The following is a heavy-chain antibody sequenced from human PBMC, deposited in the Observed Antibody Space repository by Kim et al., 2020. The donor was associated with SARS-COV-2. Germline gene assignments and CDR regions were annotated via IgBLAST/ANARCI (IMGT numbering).Heavy chain of an antibody. Sequence: SETLSLTCTVSGGSISSYYWSWIRQPPGKGLEWIGYIYYSGSTKYNPSLKSRVTISVDTSKNQFSLKLSSVTAADTAVYYCARTNRAGAWFGELIDVIVPYYYYGMDVWGQGTTVTVS. V-gene: IGHV4-59*13. CDR3: ARTNRAGAWFGELIDVIVPYYYYGMDV. CDR2: IYYSGST. J-gene: IGHJ6*02. CDR1: GGSISSYY. D-gene: IGHD3-10*01.